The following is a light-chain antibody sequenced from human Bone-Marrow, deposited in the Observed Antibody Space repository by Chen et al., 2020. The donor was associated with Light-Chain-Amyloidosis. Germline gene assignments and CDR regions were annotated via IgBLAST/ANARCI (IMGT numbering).Light chain of an antibody. J-gene: IGLJ2*01. V-gene: IGLV3-25*03. CDR2: RDT. CDR1: DLPTKY. CDR3: QSADSSGTYEVI. Sequence: SYELTQPPSVSVSPGQTARITCSGDDLPTKYAYWYQQKPGQAPVLVIHRDTERPSGISERFSGTSSGTTATLTISGFQAEDEADDHCQSADSSGTYEVIFGGGTKLTVL.